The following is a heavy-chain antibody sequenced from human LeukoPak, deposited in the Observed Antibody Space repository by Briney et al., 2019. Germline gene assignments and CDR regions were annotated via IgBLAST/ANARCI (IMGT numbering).Heavy chain of an antibody. CDR2: INGDGSRT. CDR1: GFAFSSYW. CDR3: TRDFDAATGS. J-gene: IGHJ5*02. D-gene: IGHD3-9*01. Sequence: GGSLRLSCAASGFAFSSYWMHWVRQAPGKGLVWVSRINGDGSRTNCADSVKGRFTISRDNAENTLYLQMNSLRVEDTAVYYCTRDFDAATGSWGQGTLVTASS. V-gene: IGHV3-74*01.